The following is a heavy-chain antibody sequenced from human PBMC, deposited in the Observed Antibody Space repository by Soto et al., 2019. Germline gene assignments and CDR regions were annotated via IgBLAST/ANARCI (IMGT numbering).Heavy chain of an antibody. CDR1: GGSVSSSNYY. CDR3: AREGVYCISTSCYAFDI. D-gene: IGHD2-2*01. V-gene: IGHV4-61*01. Sequence: QVQLQESGPGLVKPSETLSLTCTVSGGSVSSSNYYWSWIRQPPGKGLEWIGYIYYSGSTNYNPSRSSGVTISVDTSKNQCSLQLSFVTAADMGVYYCAREGVYCISTSCYAFDIWGQGTMVTVSS. CDR2: IYYSGST. J-gene: IGHJ3*02.